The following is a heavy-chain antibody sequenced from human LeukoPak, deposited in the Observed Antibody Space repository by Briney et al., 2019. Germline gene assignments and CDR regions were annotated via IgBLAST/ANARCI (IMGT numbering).Heavy chain of an antibody. CDR2: ISGSGGTT. D-gene: IGHD6-19*01. J-gene: IGHJ4*02. V-gene: IGHV3-23*01. CDR3: ARDPIAVVGGGSFDY. CDR1: GFTFSSYA. Sequence: GGSLRLSCAASGFTFSSYALSWVRQAPGKGLEWVSGISGSGGTTYYADSVKGRVTISRDNAKNSYYLEMNSLVAEDTAVYYCARDPIAVVGGGSFDYWGQGILVTVSS.